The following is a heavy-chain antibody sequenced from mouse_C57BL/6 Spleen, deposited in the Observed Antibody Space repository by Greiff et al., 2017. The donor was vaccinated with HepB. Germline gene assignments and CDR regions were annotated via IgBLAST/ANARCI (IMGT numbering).Heavy chain of an antibody. CDR2: IYPGDGDT. CDR3: ARRELGDYFDY. Sequence: VQLQQSGAELVKPGASVKISCKASGYAFSSYWMNWVKQRPGKGLEWIGQIYPGDGDTNYNGKFKGKATLTADKSSSTAYMQLSSLTSEDSAVYFCARRELGDYFDYWGQGTTLTVSS. V-gene: IGHV1-80*01. CDR1: GYAFSSYW. J-gene: IGHJ2*01. D-gene: IGHD4-1*01.